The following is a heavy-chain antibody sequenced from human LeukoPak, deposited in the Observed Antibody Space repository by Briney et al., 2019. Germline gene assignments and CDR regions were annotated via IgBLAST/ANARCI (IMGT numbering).Heavy chain of an antibody. D-gene: IGHD3-10*01. J-gene: IGHJ4*02. Sequence: ASVKVSCKASGYTFTSYGISWVRQAPGQGLEWLGWISAYNGNTNYAQKLQGRVTMTTDTSTSTAYMELSSLRSEDTAVYYCARGSQDTMVRGARYYFDYWGQGTLVTVSS. CDR2: ISAYNGNT. V-gene: IGHV1-18*01. CDR1: GYTFTSYG. CDR3: ARGSQDTMVRGARYYFDY.